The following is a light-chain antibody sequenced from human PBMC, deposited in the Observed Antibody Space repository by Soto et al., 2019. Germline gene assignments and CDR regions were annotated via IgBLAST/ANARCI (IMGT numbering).Light chain of an antibody. CDR2: ATS. CDR1: QSVTNNN. V-gene: IGKV3-20*01. J-gene: IGKJ2*01. Sequence: EIVLTQSPGTLSSSPGERVTLSCRASQSVTNNNLAWFQQKPGQAPRLLIHATSTRAVGVPDRFSGSESGTDFTLAISRLEPEDLAVYYCLQYGNSAYTFGEGTKLDMK. CDR3: LQYGNSAYT.